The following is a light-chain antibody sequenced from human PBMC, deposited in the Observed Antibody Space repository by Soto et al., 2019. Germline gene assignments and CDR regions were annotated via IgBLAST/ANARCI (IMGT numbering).Light chain of an antibody. CDR2: WAS. CDR3: QQYYSIPLT. CDR1: QNILYSSNNKNY. Sequence: DIVMTQSPDSLAVSLGERATINCKSSQNILYSSNNKNYLAWFQEKPGQPPKLLIYWASTRESGVPDRFSGSGSGTDFTLTISSLQAEDVAVYYCQQYYSIPLTFGQGTKVDIK. V-gene: IGKV4-1*01. J-gene: IGKJ1*01.